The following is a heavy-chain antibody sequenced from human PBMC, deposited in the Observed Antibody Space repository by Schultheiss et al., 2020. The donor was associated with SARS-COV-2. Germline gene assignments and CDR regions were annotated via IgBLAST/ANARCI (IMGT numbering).Heavy chain of an antibody. CDR1: GGSVSSGSYY. J-gene: IGHJ6*02. D-gene: IGHD1-14*01. CDR2: IYYSGST. Sequence: SETLSLTCTVSGGSVSSGSYYWSWIRQPPGKGLEWIGSIYYSGSTYYNPSLKSRVTISVDTSKNQFSLKLSSVTAADTAVYYCAREISTTYYGMDVWGQGTTVTVSS. V-gene: IGHV4-39*07. CDR3: AREISTTYYGMDV.